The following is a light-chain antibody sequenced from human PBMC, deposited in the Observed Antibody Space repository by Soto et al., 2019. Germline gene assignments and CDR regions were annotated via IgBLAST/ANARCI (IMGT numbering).Light chain of an antibody. CDR3: QQYGDSPPYT. Sequence: EIVLTQSPGTLSLSPGERATLSCRASQSVSGSYLAWYQQKPDQAPRLLISGASSRATGIPDRFSGSGSGTDFTLTISRLEPEDLAVYYCQQYGDSPPYTFGQGTKLEIK. V-gene: IGKV3-20*01. CDR1: QSVSGSY. J-gene: IGKJ2*01. CDR2: GAS.